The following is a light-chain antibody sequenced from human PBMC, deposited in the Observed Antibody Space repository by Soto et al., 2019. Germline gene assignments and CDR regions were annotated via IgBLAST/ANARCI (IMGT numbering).Light chain of an antibody. CDR2: ETS. CDR3: FSLTSTNTHV. J-gene: IGLJ1*01. Sequence: QSALTKPASVSGSPGQSVTISCTGTSSDFGSYKFVSWYQHHPGKVPKVIIYETSKRPSGVSDRFSGSKSGNTASLTISGLQAEDEADYYCFSLTSTNTHVFGSGTKLTVL. V-gene: IGLV2-23*01. CDR1: SSDFGSYKF.